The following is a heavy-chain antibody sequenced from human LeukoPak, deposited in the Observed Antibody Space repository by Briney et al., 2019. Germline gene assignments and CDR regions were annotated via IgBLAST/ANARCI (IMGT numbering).Heavy chain of an antibody. CDR1: GFTFSDYY. Sequence: GGSLRLSCAASGFTFSDYYMSWIRQAPGKGLEWVSYISSSGSTIYYADSVKGRFTISRDNAKNSLYLQMNSPRAEDTAVYYCARDLTAYSSSWYYFDYWGQGTLVTVSS. V-gene: IGHV3-11*01. D-gene: IGHD6-13*01. CDR2: ISSSGSTI. J-gene: IGHJ4*02. CDR3: ARDLTAYSSSWYYFDY.